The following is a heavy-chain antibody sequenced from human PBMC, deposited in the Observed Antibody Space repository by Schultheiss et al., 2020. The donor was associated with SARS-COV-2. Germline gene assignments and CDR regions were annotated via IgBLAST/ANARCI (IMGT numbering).Heavy chain of an antibody. V-gene: IGHV3-49*04. D-gene: IGHD3-16*02. CDR3: TTDRIYDYIWGSYRYDDY. CDR2: IRSKAYGGTT. Sequence: GGSLRLSCATSGFTFSSYSMNWVRQAPGKGLEWVGFIRSKAYGGTTEYAASVKGRFTISRDDSKSIAYLQMNSLKTEDTAVYYCTTDRIYDYIWGSYRYDDYWGQGTLVTVSS. J-gene: IGHJ4*02. CDR1: GFTFSSYS.